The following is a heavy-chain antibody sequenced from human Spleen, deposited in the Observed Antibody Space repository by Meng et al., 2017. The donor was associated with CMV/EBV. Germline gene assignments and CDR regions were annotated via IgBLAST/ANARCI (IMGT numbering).Heavy chain of an antibody. V-gene: IGHV1-18*04. CDR1: GYTFTSNG. D-gene: IGHD7-27*01. CDR2: ISTSDT. J-gene: IGHJ4*02. Sequence: ASVKVSCKGSGYTFTSNGLSWVRQAPGQGLEWMGWISTSDTNYAQKFQGRVSLTMDTSTSTAYMELRSLTSDDTAVYYCAREGLLPGVDVDYWGQGTLVTVSS. CDR3: AREGLLPGVDVDY.